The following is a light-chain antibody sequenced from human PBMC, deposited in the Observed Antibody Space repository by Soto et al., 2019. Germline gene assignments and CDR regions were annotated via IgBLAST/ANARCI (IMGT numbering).Light chain of an antibody. Sequence: DIPMTQSPSTLSASVEDRVTITCRASQSISNRLAWYQQKPGKAPELLIFDASSLVGGAPSRFSGSGSETEFTLTISSLQPDDFATYYCQQYTFYSTFGQGTKVE. CDR2: DAS. J-gene: IGKJ1*01. CDR3: QQYTFYST. CDR1: QSISNR. V-gene: IGKV1-5*01.